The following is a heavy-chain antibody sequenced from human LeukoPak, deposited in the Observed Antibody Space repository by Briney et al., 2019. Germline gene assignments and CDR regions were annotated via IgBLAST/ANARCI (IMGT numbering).Heavy chain of an antibody. CDR1: GFTFDSYW. Sequence: GGSLRLSCAASGFTFDSYWMSWVRQAPGKGLEWVPNIKQDGNEKYYVDSVKGRFTIYRDNAENSLYLQMNSLRAEDTAVYYCTRDPLTQNDYWGQGTLVTVSS. V-gene: IGHV3-7*01. CDR3: TRDPLTQNDY. J-gene: IGHJ4*02. D-gene: IGHD1-14*01. CDR2: IKQDGNEK.